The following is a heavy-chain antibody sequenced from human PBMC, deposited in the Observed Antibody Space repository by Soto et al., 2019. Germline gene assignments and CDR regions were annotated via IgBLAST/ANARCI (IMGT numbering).Heavy chain of an antibody. V-gene: IGHV4-59*01. J-gene: IGHJ4*02. Sequence: QVQLQELGPGLVKPSETLSLTCSVSGGSIRGSYWSWIRQSPGKGLEWLGYVYYTGSTNYSPSLRSRVSISVDTSKNEFSLRLSSVTAADTAVYFCARSVAVPGAHIDYWGQGTQVTVSS. CDR3: ARSVAVPGAHIDY. CDR1: GGSIRGSY. D-gene: IGHD6-19*01. CDR2: VYYTGST.